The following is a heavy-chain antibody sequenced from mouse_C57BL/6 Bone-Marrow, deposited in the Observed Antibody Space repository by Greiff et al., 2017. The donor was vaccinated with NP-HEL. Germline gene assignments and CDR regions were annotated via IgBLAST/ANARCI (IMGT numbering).Heavy chain of an antibody. V-gene: IGHV1-82*01. Sequence: QVQLQESGPELVKPGASVKISCKASGYAFSSSWMNWVKQRPGKGLEWIGRIYPGDGDTNYNGKFKGKATLTADKSSSTAYMQLSSLTSEDSAVYFCKRGITTDWGQGTTLTVSS. CDR1: GYAFSSSW. D-gene: IGHD1-1*01. CDR2: IYPGDGDT. J-gene: IGHJ2*01. CDR3: KRGITTD.